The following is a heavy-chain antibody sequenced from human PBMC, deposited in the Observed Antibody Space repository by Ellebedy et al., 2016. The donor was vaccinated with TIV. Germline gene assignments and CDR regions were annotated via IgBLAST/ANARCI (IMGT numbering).Heavy chain of an antibody. CDR1: GYTFTSYH. V-gene: IGHV1-46*04. J-gene: IGHJ4*02. Sequence: ASVKVSCKASGYTFTSYHLHWVRQAPGQGLEWMGIINPSGGSTSYAQKLQGRVTMTRDTSTSTVYMELSSLRSEDTAVYYCARCSYGTHFDYWGQGTLVTVSS. CDR2: INPSGGST. D-gene: IGHD5-18*01. CDR3: ARCSYGTHFDY.